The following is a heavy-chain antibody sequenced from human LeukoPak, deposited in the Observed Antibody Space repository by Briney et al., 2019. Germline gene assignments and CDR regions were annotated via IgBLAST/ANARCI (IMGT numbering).Heavy chain of an antibody. CDR3: ARRGTWSGSIALDY. D-gene: IGHD3-10*01. V-gene: IGHV3-33*01. J-gene: IGHJ4*02. CDR2: IRLDGSNK. Sequence: GGSLRLSCAASGFTFSSYGMHWVRQAPGKGLEWVAFIRLDGSNKYYADSVKGRFTISRDDSKSIAYLQMDSLKTEDTALYYCARRGTWSGSIALDYWGQGALVTVSS. CDR1: GFTFSSYG.